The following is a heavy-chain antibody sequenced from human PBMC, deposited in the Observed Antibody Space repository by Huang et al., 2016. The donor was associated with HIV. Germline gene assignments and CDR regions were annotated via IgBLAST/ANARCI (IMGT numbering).Heavy chain of an antibody. Sequence: EVQLVQSGAEVKKPGESLKISCKGSGFSFTNYWIGWVRQMPGKGLEWRGIIYPGDSDTTYSPSFRGQVTISADKSITTAYLQWNSLKASDSAMYYCARPLLGYSNGYYFDCWGQGTLVTVSS. CDR2: IYPGDSDT. J-gene: IGHJ4*02. V-gene: IGHV5-51*03. CDR1: GFSFTNYW. CDR3: ARPLLGYSNGYYFDC. D-gene: IGHD5-18*01.